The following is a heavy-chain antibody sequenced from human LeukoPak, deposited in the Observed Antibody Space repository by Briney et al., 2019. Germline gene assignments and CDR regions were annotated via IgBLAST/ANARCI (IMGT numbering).Heavy chain of an antibody. CDR3: ARDLYSSTWWGAFDI. Sequence: SETLSLTCTVSGGSISSYYWSWIRQPPGKGLEWIGYIYYSGSTNYSPSLKSRITISVDTSKNQFSLKLSSVTAADTAVYYCARDLYSSTWWGAFDIWGQGTMVAVSS. CDR2: IYYSGST. CDR1: GGSISSYY. V-gene: IGHV4-59*01. J-gene: IGHJ3*02. D-gene: IGHD6-13*01.